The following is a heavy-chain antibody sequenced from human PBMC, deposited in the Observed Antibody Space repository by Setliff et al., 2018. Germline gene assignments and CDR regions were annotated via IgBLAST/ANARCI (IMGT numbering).Heavy chain of an antibody. V-gene: IGHV4-61*02. J-gene: IGHJ4*02. CDR1: GGSISSGTYY. D-gene: IGHD1-26*01. CDR2: LHTSGSI. Sequence: PSETLSLTCTVSGGSISSGTYYWSWIRQPAGKGLEWIGRLHTSGSIAYNPSLKSRVTISVDTSRNQFSLRLRSVTAADTAVYFCARDNTMVGATDYWGLGTLVTVSS. CDR3: ARDNTMVGATDY.